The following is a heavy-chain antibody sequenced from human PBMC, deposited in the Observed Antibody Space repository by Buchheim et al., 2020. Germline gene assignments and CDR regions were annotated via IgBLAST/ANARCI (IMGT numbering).Heavy chain of an antibody. V-gene: IGHV4-34*01. CDR2: INHSGST. J-gene: IGHJ4*02. D-gene: IGHD4-23*01. CDR1: GGSFSGYY. Sequence: QVQLQQWGAGLLKPSETLSLTCAVYGGSFSGYYWSWIRQPPGKGLEWIGEINHSGSTNYNPSLKSRVTISVDTSKNQFSLKLSSVTAADTAVYYCARDLKYYGGNAYYFDYWGQGTL. CDR3: ARDLKYYGGNAYYFDY.